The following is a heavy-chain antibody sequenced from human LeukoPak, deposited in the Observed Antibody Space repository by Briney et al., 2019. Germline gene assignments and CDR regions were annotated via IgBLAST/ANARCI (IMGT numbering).Heavy chain of an antibody. CDR1: GFTFSSYA. J-gene: IGHJ4*02. Sequence: GGSLRLSCAASGFTFSSYAMSWVRQAPGKGLEWVSAISGSGGSTYYADSVKGRFTISRDNSKNTLYLQMNSLRAEDTAVYYCAKPILLWFGESPSDYWGQGTLVTVSS. D-gene: IGHD3-10*01. CDR3: AKPILLWFGESPSDY. V-gene: IGHV3-23*01. CDR2: ISGSGGST.